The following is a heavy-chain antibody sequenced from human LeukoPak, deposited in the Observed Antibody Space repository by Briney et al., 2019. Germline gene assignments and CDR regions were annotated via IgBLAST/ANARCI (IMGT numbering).Heavy chain of an antibody. CDR2: ISSSSSYI. CDR1: GFTFSSYS. J-gene: IGHJ3*02. Sequence: GGSLRLSCAASGFTFSSYSMNWVRQAPGKGLEWVSSISSSSSYIYYADSVKGRFTISRDNAKNSLYLQMNSLRAEDTAVYYCARALVGAIDAFDIWGQGTMVTVS. CDR3: ARALVGAIDAFDI. V-gene: IGHV3-21*01. D-gene: IGHD1-26*01.